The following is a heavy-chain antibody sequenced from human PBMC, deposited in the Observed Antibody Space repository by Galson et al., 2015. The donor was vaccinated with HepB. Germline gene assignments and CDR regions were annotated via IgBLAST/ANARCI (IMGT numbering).Heavy chain of an antibody. CDR2: ISGSGGNT. V-gene: IGHV3-23*01. J-gene: IGHJ5*02. CDR3: AKPSCGSGSWGWFDP. Sequence: SLRLSCAAPGFTFNTYAMSWVRQAPGKGLEWVSAISGSGGNTYYADSVKGRFTISRDNSKNTLYLQMNSLRAEDTAVYYCAKPSCGSGSWGWFDPWGQGTLVTVSS. D-gene: IGHD3-10*01. CDR1: GFTFNTYA.